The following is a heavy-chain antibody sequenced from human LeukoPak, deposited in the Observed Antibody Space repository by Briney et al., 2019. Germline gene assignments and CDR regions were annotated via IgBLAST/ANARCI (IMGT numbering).Heavy chain of an antibody. CDR3: ARLGYCSGSCYPKDMDV. V-gene: IGHV4-39*01. CDR1: GGSISSSSYY. CDR2: IYYSGST. Sequence: KPSETLSLTCTVSGGSISSSSYYWGWIRQPPGKGLEWIGSIYYSGSTYYNPSLKSRVTISVDTSKNQFSLKLSSVTAADTAVYYCARLGYCSGSCYPKDMDVWGKGTTVTVSS. D-gene: IGHD2-15*01. J-gene: IGHJ6*03.